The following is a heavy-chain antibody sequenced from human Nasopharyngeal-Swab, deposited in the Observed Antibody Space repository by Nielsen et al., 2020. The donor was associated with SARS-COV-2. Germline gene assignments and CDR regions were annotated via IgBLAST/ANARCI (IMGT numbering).Heavy chain of an antibody. V-gene: IGHV1-3*01. CDR1: GYTFTSYA. D-gene: IGHD6-13*01. Sequence: ASVQVSCKDSGYTFTSYAVHWVRQAPGQRLEWMGWINAGNGNTKYSQKFQGRVTITRDTSASRAYMELSSLRSEDTAVYYCARAAPIAAAGTVSFFDYWGQGTLVTVSS. J-gene: IGHJ4*02. CDR2: INAGNGNT. CDR3: ARAAPIAAAGTVSFFDY.